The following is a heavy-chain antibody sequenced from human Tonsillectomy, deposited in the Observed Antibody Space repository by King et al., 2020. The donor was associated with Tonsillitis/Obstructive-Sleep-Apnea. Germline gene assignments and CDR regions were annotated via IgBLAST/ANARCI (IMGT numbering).Heavy chain of an antibody. V-gene: IGHV3-33*01. J-gene: IGHJ4*02. CDR2: IWYDGSNK. CDR1: GFTFSSYG. Sequence: VQLVESGGGVVQPGRSLRLSCAASGFTFSSYGMHWVRQAPGKGLEWVAVIWYDGSNKYYADSVKGRFTISRDNSKNTLYLQMNSLRAEDTAVYYCARDRQDCSSPSCYAFGDYWGQGTLVTVSS. CDR3: ARDRQDCSSPSCYAFGDY. D-gene: IGHD2-2*01.